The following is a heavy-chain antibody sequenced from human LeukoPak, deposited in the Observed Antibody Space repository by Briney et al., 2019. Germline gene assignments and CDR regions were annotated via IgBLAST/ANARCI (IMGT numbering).Heavy chain of an antibody. D-gene: IGHD3-16*01. J-gene: IGHJ4*02. CDR1: GFTFSSYE. CDR3: ARDRYPLGSYAPPFDY. V-gene: IGHV3-21*01. Sequence: SGGSLRLSCAASGFTFSSYEMNWVRQAPGKGLEWISCINSASSDIYYADSVWGRFTISRDNAKNSLYLQMNSLRAEDTGVYYCARDRYPLGSYAPPFDYWGQGILVTVSS. CDR2: INSASSDI.